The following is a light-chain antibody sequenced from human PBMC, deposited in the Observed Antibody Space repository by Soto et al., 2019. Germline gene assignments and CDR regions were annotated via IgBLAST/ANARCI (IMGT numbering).Light chain of an antibody. CDR2: DTN. J-gene: IGLJ3*02. V-gene: IGLV7-46*01. CDR3: MLSYSGAWV. Sequence: QTVVTQEPSLTVSPGGTVTLTCGSSAGAVTSGHYPYWFQQEPGQAPRTLIYDTNNKHSWTPARFSGSLLGGKVALTLSGAQPEDEADYYCMLSYSGAWVFGGGTKVTVL. CDR1: AGAVTSGHY.